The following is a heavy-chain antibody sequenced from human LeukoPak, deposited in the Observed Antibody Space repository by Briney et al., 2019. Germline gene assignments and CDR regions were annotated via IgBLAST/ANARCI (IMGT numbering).Heavy chain of an antibody. Sequence: GGSLRLSCAASGFTFSSYSMNWVRQAPGKGLEWVSSISSSSSYIYYADSVKGRFTISRDNSKNTLYLQMNSLRVEDTAVYYCAKQGRAGIAVAPFDYWGQGTLVTVSS. V-gene: IGHV3-21*04. CDR1: GFTFSSYS. D-gene: IGHD6-19*01. J-gene: IGHJ4*02. CDR3: AKQGRAGIAVAPFDY. CDR2: ISSSSSYI.